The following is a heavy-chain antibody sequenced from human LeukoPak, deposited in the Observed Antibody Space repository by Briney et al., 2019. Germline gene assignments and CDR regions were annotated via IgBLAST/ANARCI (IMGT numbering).Heavy chain of an antibody. V-gene: IGHV3-23*01. D-gene: IGHD1-26*01. Sequence: GGSLRLSCAGSGFTFSSYAMSWVRQAPGKGLEWVSTISGSGGAGSYYADSVKGRFTVSRDNSRNTLYLPMSSLRAEDTAVYYCVKDRGGSPFYGMDVWGQGTTVTVSS. CDR2: ISGSGGAGS. CDR3: VKDRGGSPFYGMDV. CDR1: GFTFSSYA. J-gene: IGHJ6*02.